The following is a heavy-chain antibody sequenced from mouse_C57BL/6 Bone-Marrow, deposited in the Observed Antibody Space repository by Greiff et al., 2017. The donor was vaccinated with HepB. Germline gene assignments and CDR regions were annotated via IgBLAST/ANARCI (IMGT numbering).Heavy chain of an antibody. CDR1: GYSFTSYY. V-gene: IGHV1-66*01. J-gene: IGHJ3*01. CDR3: ARSGWLPSWFAY. Sequence: VQLQQSGPELVKPGASVKISCKASGYSFTSYYIHWVKQRPGQGLEWIGWIYPGSGNTKYNEKFKGKATLTADTSSSTAYMQLSSLTSEDSAVYYCARSGWLPSWFAYWGQGTLVTVSA. D-gene: IGHD2-3*01. CDR2: IYPGSGNT.